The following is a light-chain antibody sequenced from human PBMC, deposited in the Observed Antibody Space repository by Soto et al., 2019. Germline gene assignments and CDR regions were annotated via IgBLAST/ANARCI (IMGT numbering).Light chain of an antibody. V-gene: IGKV3-20*01. CDR3: SQYGDSPLYT. CDR2: GAS. CDR1: QSISTSY. J-gene: IGKJ2*01. Sequence: ENVLTQSPGTLSLSPGERATLSCRTSQSISTSYLAWYQQKPGQAPRLLIYGASTRAAGIPDRFSGRGSGTHFTLTVSRLEPEDFAMYYCSQYGDSPLYTFGQGTKLEIK.